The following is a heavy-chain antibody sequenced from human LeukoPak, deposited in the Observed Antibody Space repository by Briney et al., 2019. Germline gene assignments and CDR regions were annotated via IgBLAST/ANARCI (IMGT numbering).Heavy chain of an antibody. CDR1: GGSISSSSYY. J-gene: IGHJ1*01. V-gene: IGHV4-39*07. Sequence: SETLSLTCTVSGGSISSSSYYWGWIRQPPGTGLEWIGSIYYSGSTNYNPSLKSRVTISVDTSKNQFSLKLSSVTAADTAVYYCARDGAGGIVVLFQHWGQGTLVTVSS. D-gene: IGHD3-22*01. CDR3: ARDGAGGIVVLFQH. CDR2: IYYSGST.